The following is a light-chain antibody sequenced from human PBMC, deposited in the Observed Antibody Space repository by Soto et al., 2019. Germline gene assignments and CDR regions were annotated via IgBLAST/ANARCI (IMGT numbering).Light chain of an antibody. CDR1: QSISSW. V-gene: IGKV1-5*03. J-gene: IGKJ1*01. CDR3: QQYNSYPWT. CDR2: KTS. Sequence: DIQMTQSPSTLSASVGDRVTITCRASQSISSWLAWYQQKPGKAPKLLIYKTSSLECGVPSRFSGSGSGTEFTLTISSLQPDDFATSYCQQYNSYPWTFGQGTKVEIK.